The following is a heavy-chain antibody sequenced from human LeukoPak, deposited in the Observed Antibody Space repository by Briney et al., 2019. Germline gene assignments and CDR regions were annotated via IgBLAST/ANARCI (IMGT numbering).Heavy chain of an antibody. J-gene: IGHJ2*01. CDR2: IFYTGST. Sequence: SETLSLTCTVSGGSISSSSYYWGWIRQPPGKGLEWIGSIFYTGSTNYNPSLKSRVTMSVDTSKTQFSLKLSSVTAADTAVYYCARDLVVVAADEKHWYFDLWGRGTLVTVSS. CDR3: ARDLVVVAADEKHWYFDL. D-gene: IGHD2-15*01. V-gene: IGHV4-39*07. CDR1: GGSISSSSYY.